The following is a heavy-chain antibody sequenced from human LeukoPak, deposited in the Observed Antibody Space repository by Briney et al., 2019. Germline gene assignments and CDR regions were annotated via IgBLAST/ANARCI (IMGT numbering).Heavy chain of an antibody. CDR1: GFTFSSYA. J-gene: IGHJ6*02. CDR3: AKGVGRFGDYGMDV. CDR2: ISGSGGST. Sequence: SGGSLRLSCAASGFTFSSYAMSWVRQAPGKGLEWVSAISGSGGSTYYADSVKGRFTISRDNSKNTLYLQMNSLRAEDTAVYYCAKGVGRFGDYGMDVWGQGTTVTVSS. D-gene: IGHD3-10*01. V-gene: IGHV3-23*01.